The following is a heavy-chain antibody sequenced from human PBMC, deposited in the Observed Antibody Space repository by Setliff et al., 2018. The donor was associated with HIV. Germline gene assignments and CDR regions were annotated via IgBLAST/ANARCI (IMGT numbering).Heavy chain of an antibody. J-gene: IGHJ4*02. Sequence: PGGSLSLSCAASGFSFGNYAMQWVRQGPVKGLEWVSAISGSGGGTYYADSVKGRFTISRDNTRDTLYLQMNSLRAEDTAVYYCAKDSIEQPLDYWGQGTLVTVSS. CDR1: GFSFGNYA. V-gene: IGHV3-23*01. D-gene: IGHD3-16*02. CDR2: ISGSGGGT. CDR3: AKDSIEQPLDY.